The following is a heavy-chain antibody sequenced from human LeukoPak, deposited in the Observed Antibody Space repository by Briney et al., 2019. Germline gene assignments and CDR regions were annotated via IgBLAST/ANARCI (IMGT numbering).Heavy chain of an antibody. J-gene: IGHJ5*02. CDR3: AGEPHRDIVVVPAAYNWFDP. V-gene: IGHV6-1*01. CDR1: GDSFSSNSSA. Sequence: SQTLSLTCAISGDSFSSNSSAWIWIRQSPSRGLEWLGRTYYRSKWYNDYAVSVKSRITINPDTSKNQFSLQLNSVTPEDTAVYYCAGEPHRDIVVVPAAYNWFDPWGQGTLVTVSS. D-gene: IGHD2-2*01. CDR2: TYYRSKWYN.